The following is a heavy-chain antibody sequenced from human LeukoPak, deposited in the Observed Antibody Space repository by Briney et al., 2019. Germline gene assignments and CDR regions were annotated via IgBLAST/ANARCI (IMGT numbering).Heavy chain of an antibody. J-gene: IGHJ3*02. V-gene: IGHV4-59*01. CDR2: IYYGGSS. CDR1: GGSMSSYY. Sequence: PSETLSLTCIVSGGSMSSYYWSWIRKTPGKGLEWIGYIYYGGSSNYSPFLKSRVTISVDRSKNQFSLKLSSVTAADTAVYYCASEGLVSGFDIWGQGTLVTVSS. CDR3: ASEGLVSGFDI. D-gene: IGHD5-12*01.